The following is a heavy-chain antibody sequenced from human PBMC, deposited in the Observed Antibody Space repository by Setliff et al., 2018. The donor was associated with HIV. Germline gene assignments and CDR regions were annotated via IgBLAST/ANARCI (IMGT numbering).Heavy chain of an antibody. V-gene: IGHV4-34*01. Sequence: PSETLSLTCTVSDGSFSSDYWTWIRQTPGKVLEWIGEINHSGSTNYNPSLKSRVTISVDTSKNQFSLKLSSVTAADTAVYYCARVFPDGYNETFSDYWGQGTLVTVSS. CDR3: ARVFPDGYNETFSDY. D-gene: IGHD5-12*01. CDR2: INHSGST. J-gene: IGHJ4*02. CDR1: DGSFSSDY.